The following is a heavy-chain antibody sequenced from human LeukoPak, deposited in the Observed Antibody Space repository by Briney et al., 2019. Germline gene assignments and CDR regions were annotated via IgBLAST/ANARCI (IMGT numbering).Heavy chain of an antibody. J-gene: IGHJ5*02. D-gene: IGHD3-10*01. V-gene: IGHV4-30-4*01. Sequence: SQTLSLTCTVSGGSISSGDYYWSWIRQPPGKGLEWIGYIYYSGSTYYNPSLKSRVTISVDTSKNQFSLKLSSVTAADTAVYYCARVLLWLRGWFDPWGQGTLVTVSS. CDR1: GGSISSGDYY. CDR3: ARVLLWLRGWFDP. CDR2: IYYSGST.